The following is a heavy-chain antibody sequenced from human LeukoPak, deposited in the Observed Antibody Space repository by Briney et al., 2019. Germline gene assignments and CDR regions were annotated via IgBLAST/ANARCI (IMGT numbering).Heavy chain of an antibody. V-gene: IGHV4-39*01. J-gene: IGHJ6*03. CDR2: IYYSGST. CDR3: ARLPRLYSSSWFQYYYYYMDV. Sequence: SETLSLTCTVSGGSISSSSYYWGWIRQPPGKGLEWIGSIYYSGSTYYNPSLKSRVTISVDTSKNQFSLKLSSVTAADTAVYYCARLPRLYSSSWFQYYYYYMDVWGKGTTVTV. CDR1: GGSISSSSYY. D-gene: IGHD6-13*01.